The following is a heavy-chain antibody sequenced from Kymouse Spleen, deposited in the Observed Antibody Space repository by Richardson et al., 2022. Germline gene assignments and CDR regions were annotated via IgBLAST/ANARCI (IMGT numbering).Heavy chain of an antibody. CDR1: GGSVSSGSYY. CDR3: ARERGSGSYFYYYGMDV. CDR2: IYYSGST. J-gene: IGHJ6*02. D-gene: IGHD3-10*01. Sequence: QVQLQESGPGLVKPSETLSLTCTVSGGSVSSGSYYWSWIRQPPGKGLEWIGYIYYSGSTNYNPSLKSRVTISVDTSKNQFSLKLSSVTAADTAVYYCARERGSGSYFYYYGMDVWGQGTTVTVSS. V-gene: IGHV4-61*01.